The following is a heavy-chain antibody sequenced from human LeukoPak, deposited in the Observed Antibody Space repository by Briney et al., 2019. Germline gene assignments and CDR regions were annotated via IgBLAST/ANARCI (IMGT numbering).Heavy chain of an antibody. J-gene: IGHJ4*02. V-gene: IGHV3-30*02. CDR2: IRYDGSNK. D-gene: IGHD4-11*01. Sequence: GGSLRLSCAASGFTFSSYGMHWVRQAPGKGLEWVAFIRYDGSNKYYADSVKGRFTISRDNSKNTLYLQMNSLRAEDTAVYYCAKLGSDYSNYGGGLDYWGQGTLVTVSS. CDR1: GFTFSSYG. CDR3: AKLGSDYSNYGGGLDY.